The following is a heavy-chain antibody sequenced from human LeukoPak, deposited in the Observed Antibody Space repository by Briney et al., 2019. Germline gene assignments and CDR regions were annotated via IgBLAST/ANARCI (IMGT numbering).Heavy chain of an antibody. V-gene: IGHV3-48*01. CDR2: ISSSSSTI. CDR1: GFTFSDHY. CDR3: AREARPQGGMVD. Sequence: PGGSLRLSCAASGFTFSDHYMDWVRQAPGKGLEWVSYISSSSSTIYYADSVKGRFTISRDNAKNSLYLQMNSLRAEDTAVYYCAREARPQGGMVDWGQGTLVTVSS. D-gene: IGHD2-15*01. J-gene: IGHJ4*02.